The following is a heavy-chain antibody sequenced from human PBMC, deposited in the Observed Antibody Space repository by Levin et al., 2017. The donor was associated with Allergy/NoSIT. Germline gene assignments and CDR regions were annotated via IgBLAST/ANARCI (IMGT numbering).Heavy chain of an antibody. D-gene: IGHD6-13*01. V-gene: IGHV1-2*02. J-gene: IGHJ4*02. Sequence: VASVKVSCKASGYSFTGYYIHWVRQAPGQGLEWMGWINPNGGGTNYAQKFQGRVTMTRDTSISTAYMELSRLRSDDTAIYYCARDLIGCSSNCYGLDYWGQGTLVTVSS. CDR2: INPNGGGT. CDR3: ARDLIGCSSNCYGLDY. CDR1: GYSFTGYY.